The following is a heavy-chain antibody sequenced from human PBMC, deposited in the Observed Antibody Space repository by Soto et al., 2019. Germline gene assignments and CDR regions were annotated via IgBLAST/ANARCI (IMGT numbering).Heavy chain of an antibody. V-gene: IGHV4-34*01. J-gene: IGHJ6*02. D-gene: IGHD1-26*01. CDR3: ARGVGATIYYYYYYGMDV. CDR1: GGSFSGYY. CDR2: INHSGST. Sequence: SETLSLTCAVYGGSFSGYYWTWIRQPPGTGPEWIGEINHSGSTNYNPSLKSRVTISVDTSKSQFSLKLSSVTAADTAVYYCARGVGATIYYYYYYGMDVWGQGTTVTVS.